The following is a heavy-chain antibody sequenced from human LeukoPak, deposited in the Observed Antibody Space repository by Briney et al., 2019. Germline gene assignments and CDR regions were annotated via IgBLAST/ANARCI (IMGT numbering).Heavy chain of an antibody. CDR2: INSDGSRT. V-gene: IGHV3-74*01. CDR3: AKALYLIAVAAPGDY. Sequence: GGSLRLSCAASGFTFSSYWMHWVRQAPGKGLVWVSRINSDGSRTSYADSVKGRFTISRDNSKNTLYLQMNSLRAEDTAVYYCAKALYLIAVAAPGDYWGQGTLVTVSS. D-gene: IGHD6-19*01. J-gene: IGHJ4*02. CDR1: GFTFSSYW.